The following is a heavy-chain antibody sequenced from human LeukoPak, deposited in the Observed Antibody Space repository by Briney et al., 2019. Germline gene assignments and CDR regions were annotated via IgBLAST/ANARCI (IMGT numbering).Heavy chain of an antibody. CDR2: IYHSGST. J-gene: IGHJ3*02. D-gene: IGHD6-19*01. V-gene: IGHV4-38-2*02. CDR3: ARTPGMYSSGWYAGAFDI. CDR1: GYSISSGYY. Sequence: SETLSLTCTVSGYSISSGYYWGWIRQPPGKGLEWIGSIYHSGSTYYNPSLKSRVTISVDTSKNQFSLKLSSVTAADTAVYYCARTPGMYSSGWYAGAFDIWGQGTMVTVSS.